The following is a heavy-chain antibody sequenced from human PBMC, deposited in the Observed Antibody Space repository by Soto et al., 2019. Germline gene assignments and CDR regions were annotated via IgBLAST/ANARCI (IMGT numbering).Heavy chain of an antibody. J-gene: IGHJ4*02. D-gene: IGHD6-19*01. Sequence: QVQLVESGGGVAQPGRSLRLSCAASGLTLSNYAMHWVRQAPGKGLEWVAVISYDGSNRYYADSVKGRFTISRDNSKNTLYLQMNSLRAEDTAVYYCARVTQAVAAYYVGQGTLVTVSS. CDR1: GLTLSNYA. V-gene: IGHV3-30-3*01. CDR2: ISYDGSNR. CDR3: ARVTQAVAAYY.